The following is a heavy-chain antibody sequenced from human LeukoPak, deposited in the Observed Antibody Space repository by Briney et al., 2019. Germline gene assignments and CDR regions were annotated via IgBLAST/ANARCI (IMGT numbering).Heavy chain of an antibody. D-gene: IGHD3-22*01. CDR1: GGSISSYY. J-gene: IGHJ4*02. Sequence: SETLSLTCTVSGGSISSYYWSWIRQPPRKGLEWVGYIYYSGSTNYNPSLKSRVTISVDTSKNQFSLKLSSVTAADTAVYYCARATYYFDGSGYYYAGHIDYWGQGALVTVSS. CDR2: IYYSGST. V-gene: IGHV4-59*08. CDR3: ARATYYFDGSGYYYAGHIDY.